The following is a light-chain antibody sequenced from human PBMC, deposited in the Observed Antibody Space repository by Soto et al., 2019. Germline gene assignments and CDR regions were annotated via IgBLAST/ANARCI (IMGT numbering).Light chain of an antibody. J-gene: IGKJ2*01. V-gene: IGKV1-5*03. CDR3: QQYTSYSYN. CDR2: KAS. Sequence: DIPMTQSPSTLSASVGDRVTITCRASHSISIWLAWYQQKPGKAPKLLIYKASSLQSGVPSRFSGSGSGTEFTLTISSLQPDDFATYYCQQYTSYSYNFGQGTKLEIK. CDR1: HSISIW.